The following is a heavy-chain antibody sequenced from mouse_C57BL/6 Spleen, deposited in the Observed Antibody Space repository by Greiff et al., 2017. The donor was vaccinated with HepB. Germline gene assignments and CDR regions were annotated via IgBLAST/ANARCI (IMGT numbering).Heavy chain of an antibody. CDR3: ARRHYDDPHFDY. CDR1: GYTFTSYW. Sequence: QVRLQQPGAELVKPGASVKLSCKASGYTFTSYWMHWVKQRPGQGLEWIGMIHPNSGSTNYNEKFKSKATLTVDKSSSTAYMQLSSLTSEDSAVYYCARRHYDDPHFDYWGQGTTLTVSS. D-gene: IGHD2-4*01. V-gene: IGHV1-64*01. J-gene: IGHJ2*01. CDR2: IHPNSGST.